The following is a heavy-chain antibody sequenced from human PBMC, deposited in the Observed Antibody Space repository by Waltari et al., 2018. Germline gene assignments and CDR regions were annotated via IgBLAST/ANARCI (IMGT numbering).Heavy chain of an antibody. V-gene: IGHV1-2*02. CDR3: ARGGPGITMIVVAPHWFDP. CDR1: GSTFPGSV. Sequence: QVQLVQSGAEVKKPGASVKVACKASGSTFPGSVSLWLAPAPGTGLEWMGWINPNSGGTNYAQKFQGRVTMTRDTSISTAYMELSRLRSDDTAVYYCARGGPGITMIVVAPHWFDPWGQGTLVTVSS. J-gene: IGHJ5*02. CDR2: INPNSGGT. D-gene: IGHD3-22*01.